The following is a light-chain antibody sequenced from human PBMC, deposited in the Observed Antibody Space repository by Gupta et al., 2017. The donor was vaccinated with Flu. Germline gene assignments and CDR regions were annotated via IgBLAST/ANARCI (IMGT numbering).Light chain of an antibody. J-gene: IGLJ2*01. CDR3: NSYSSTGTHVL. CDR2: HVT. V-gene: IGLV2-14*03. CDR1: SNDVGYYDY. Sequence: QSALTHPASVSGSPGQSITISCTGTSNDVGYYDYVSWYQQHPGKAPKLIIYHVTERPSGVSNRFSGSKSGNTASLTLSGLQAEDEADYYCNSYSSTGTHVLFGGGTKLTVL.